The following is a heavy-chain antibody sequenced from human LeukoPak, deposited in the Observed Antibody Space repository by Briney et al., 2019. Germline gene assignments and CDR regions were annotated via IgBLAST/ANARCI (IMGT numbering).Heavy chain of an antibody. D-gene: IGHD3-22*01. J-gene: IGHJ5*02. CDR2: IYSIGST. V-gene: IGHV4-4*07. CDR1: GGSISSYY. CDR3: ARAPSDYYNNWFDP. Sequence: SETLSLTCAVSGGSISSYYWSWIRQPAGKGLGWIGRIYSIGSTDYNPSLKSRVTMSVDTSKNQFSLKLSSVTAADTAMYYCARAPSDYYNNWFDPWGQGTLVTVSS.